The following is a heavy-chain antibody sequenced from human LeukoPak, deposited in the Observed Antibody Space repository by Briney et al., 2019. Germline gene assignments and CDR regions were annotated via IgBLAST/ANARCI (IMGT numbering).Heavy chain of an antibody. CDR2: IYSGGST. CDR3: ARDSVTVNTFDI. D-gene: IGHD4-17*01. J-gene: IGHJ3*02. V-gene: IGHV3-66*01. CDR1: GFTVSSNY. Sequence: GGSLRLSCAASGFTVSSNYMSWVRQAPGKGLEWVSVIYSGGSTYYADSVEGRFTISRDNPKNTLYLQMNSLRAEDTAVYYCARDSVTVNTFDIWGQGTMVTVSS.